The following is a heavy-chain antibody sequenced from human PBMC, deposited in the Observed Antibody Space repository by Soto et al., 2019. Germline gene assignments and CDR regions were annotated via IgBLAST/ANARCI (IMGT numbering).Heavy chain of an antibody. J-gene: IGHJ4*02. CDR1: GYTFTTYD. Sequence: QVLLVQSGAEVKKPGASVQISCKASGYTFTTYDMHWVRQAPGQRLEWMGSINANNGNPKYSQRFQGRDTFTREASANTGYRDLSSLLSEDTAVYYSVVSRCWWAFQYWGQAHLVTVSS. D-gene: IGHD6-13*01. V-gene: IGHV1-3*01. CDR3: VVSRCWWAFQY. CDR2: INANNGNP.